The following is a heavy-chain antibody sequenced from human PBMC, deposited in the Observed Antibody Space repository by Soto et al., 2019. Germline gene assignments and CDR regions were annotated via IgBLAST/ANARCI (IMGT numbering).Heavy chain of an antibody. V-gene: IGHV3-33*01. CDR2: IWYDGSNK. CDR3: ARDRGYYDSSGYSDY. Sequence: QVQLVESGGGVVQPGRSLRLSCAASGFTFSSYGMHWVRQAPGKGPEWVAVIWYDGSNKYYADSVKGRFTISRDNSKNTLYLQMNSLRAEDTAVYYCARDRGYYDSSGYSDYWGQGTLVTVSS. D-gene: IGHD3-22*01. J-gene: IGHJ4*02. CDR1: GFTFSSYG.